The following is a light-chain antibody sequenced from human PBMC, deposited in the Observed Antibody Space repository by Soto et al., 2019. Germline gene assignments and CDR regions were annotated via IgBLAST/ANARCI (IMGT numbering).Light chain of an antibody. Sequence: AIQLTQSPSSLSASVGDRVTITCRASQGISSALAWYQQKPGKAPKLLIYDASSLESGVPSRFSGSGSGTDFTLTISSLQPEDFATYYCQQFNSYPHEFTVGPGTKVDIK. CDR2: DAS. CDR1: QGISSA. CDR3: QQFNSYPHEFT. V-gene: IGKV1-13*02. J-gene: IGKJ3*01.